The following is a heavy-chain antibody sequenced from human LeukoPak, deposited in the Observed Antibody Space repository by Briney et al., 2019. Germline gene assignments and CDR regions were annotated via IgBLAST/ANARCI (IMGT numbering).Heavy chain of an antibody. V-gene: IGHV3-23*01. Sequence: GGSLRLSCAASGFTFSSYAMSWVRQAPGKGLEWVSAISGSGGSTYYADSVKGRFTISRDNSKNTLYLQMNSLRAGDTAVYYCAKAPTGFLEWLLFDYWGQGTLVTVSS. D-gene: IGHD3-3*01. CDR3: AKAPTGFLEWLLFDY. CDR2: ISGSGGST. J-gene: IGHJ4*02. CDR1: GFTFSSYA.